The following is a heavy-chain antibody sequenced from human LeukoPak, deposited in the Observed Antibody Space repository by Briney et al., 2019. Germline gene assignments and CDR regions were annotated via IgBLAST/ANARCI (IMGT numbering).Heavy chain of an antibody. D-gene: IGHD3-22*01. CDR2: ISAYNGDT. J-gene: IGHJ4*02. Sequence: ASVKVSCKTSDDTYTSYGISWVRQAPGQGLQYMGWISAYNGDTNYAQKLQGRVSVTRDRSTSTTYMELSSLTSDDTAIYNCVREGYDRRGYCGQWGQGTLVTVSS. CDR3: VREGYDRRGYCGQ. CDR1: DDTYTSYG. V-gene: IGHV1-18*01.